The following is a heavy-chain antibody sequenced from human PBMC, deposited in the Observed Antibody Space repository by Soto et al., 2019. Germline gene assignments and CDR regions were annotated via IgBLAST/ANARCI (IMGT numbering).Heavy chain of an antibody. D-gene: IGHD3-3*01. Sequence: EVQLLESGGGLVQPGGSLRLSCAASGFTFSNYAMTWVRQAPGKGLEWVSVIRGSGDVTYYADSVQGRFGISRDNSKNTLYLQMNSLRDEDTAIYYCTKHGGPSYSYYMDVWGKGTTVTVSS. CDR1: GFTFSNYA. J-gene: IGHJ6*03. V-gene: IGHV3-23*01. CDR3: TKHGGPSYSYYMDV. CDR2: IRGSGDVT.